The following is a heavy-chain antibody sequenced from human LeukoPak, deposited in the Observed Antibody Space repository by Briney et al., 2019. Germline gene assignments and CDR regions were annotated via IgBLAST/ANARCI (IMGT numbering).Heavy chain of an antibody. D-gene: IGHD3-10*01. V-gene: IGHV3-53*01. CDR2: IYSGGST. J-gene: IGHJ6*02. CDR3: TRDGTVVRGLPRRARTFYGMDV. Sequence: GGSLRLSCAASGFTVSSNYMSWVRQAPGKGLEWVSVIYSGGSTYYADSVKGRSTISRDNSKNSLYLQVNSLRAEDTAVYYCTRDGTVVRGLPRRARTFYGMDVWGQGTTVTVSS. CDR1: GFTVSSNY.